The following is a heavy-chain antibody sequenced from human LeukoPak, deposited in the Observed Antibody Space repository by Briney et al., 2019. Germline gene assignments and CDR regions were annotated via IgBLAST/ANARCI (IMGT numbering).Heavy chain of an antibody. Sequence: VASVKVSCKASGGTFSSYAISWVRQAPGQGLEWMGGIIPIFGTANYAQKFQGRVTITADESTSTAYMELSSLRPEDTAVYYCATYYDFWSGNYKEFVYWGQGTLVTVSS. V-gene: IGHV1-69*13. CDR1: GGTFSSYA. CDR2: IIPIFGTA. J-gene: IGHJ4*02. D-gene: IGHD3-3*01. CDR3: ATYYDFWSGNYKEFVY.